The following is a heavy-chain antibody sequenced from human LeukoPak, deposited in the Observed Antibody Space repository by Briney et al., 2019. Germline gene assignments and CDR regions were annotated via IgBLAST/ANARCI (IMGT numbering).Heavy chain of an antibody. V-gene: IGHV1-24*01. Sequence: GASVKVSCKVSEYTLTELSMHWVRQAPGKGLEWMGGFDPEDGETIYAQKFQGRVTMTEDTSTDTANMELSSLRSEDTAVYYCATGYYDSSGYPPFDPWGQGTLVTVSS. CDR1: EYTLTELS. CDR3: ATGYYDSSGYPPFDP. D-gene: IGHD3-22*01. CDR2: FDPEDGET. J-gene: IGHJ5*02.